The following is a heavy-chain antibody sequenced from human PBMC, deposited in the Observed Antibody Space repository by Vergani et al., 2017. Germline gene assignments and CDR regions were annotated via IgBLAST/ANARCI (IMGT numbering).Heavy chain of an antibody. V-gene: IGHV3-23*01. CDR2: ISGSGGST. J-gene: IGHJ3*02. Sequence: EVQLLESGGGLVQPGGSLRLSCAASGFTFSSYAMSWVSQAPGKGLEWVSAISGSGGSTYYADSVKGRFTISRDNSKNTLYLQMNSLRADDTAVYYCAKGSSSDVLLWFGELSNAFDIWGQGTMVTVSS. D-gene: IGHD3-10*01. CDR1: GFTFSSYA. CDR3: AKGSSSDVLLWFGELSNAFDI.